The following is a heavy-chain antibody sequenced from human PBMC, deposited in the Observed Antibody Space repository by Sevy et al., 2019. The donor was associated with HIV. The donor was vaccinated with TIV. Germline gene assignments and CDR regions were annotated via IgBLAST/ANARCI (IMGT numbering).Heavy chain of an antibody. J-gene: IGHJ4*02. V-gene: IGHV4-4*07. CDR1: GGSISSYY. CDR3: ARGNGANEPFDY. D-gene: IGHD2-8*01. CDR2: IYTSGST. Sequence: SETLSLTCTVSGGSISSYYWSWIRQPAGKGLEWIGRIYTSGSTNYNPSLKSRVTMSVDPSKNQFSLKLGSVTAADTAVYYCARGNGANEPFDYWGQGTLVTVSS.